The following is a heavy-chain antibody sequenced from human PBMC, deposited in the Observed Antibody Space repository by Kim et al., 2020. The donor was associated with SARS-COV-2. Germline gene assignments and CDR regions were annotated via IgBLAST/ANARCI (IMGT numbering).Heavy chain of an antibody. J-gene: IGHJ4*02. CDR3: ARGGYYGSGSYYPDDY. D-gene: IGHD3-10*01. V-gene: IGHV4-59*01. CDR2: IYYSGST. CDR1: GGSISSYY. Sequence: SETLSLTCTVSGGSISSYYWSWIRQPPGKGLEWIGYIYYSGSTNYNPSPKSRVTISVDTSKNQFSLKLSSVTAADTAVYYCARGGYYGSGSYYPDDYLGQGTLVTVSS.